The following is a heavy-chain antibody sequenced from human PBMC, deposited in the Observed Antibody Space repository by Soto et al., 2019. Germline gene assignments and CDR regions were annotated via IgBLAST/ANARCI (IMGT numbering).Heavy chain of an antibody. CDR3: ARGRGPTLY. V-gene: IGHV4-39*07. D-gene: IGHD3-10*01. CDR1: GGSISSSSYY. J-gene: IGHJ4*02. CDR2: INHSGST. Sequence: SETLSLTCTVSGGSISSSSYYWSWIRQPPGKGLEWIGEINHSGSTNYNPSLKSRVTISVDTSKNQFSLKLSSVTAADTAVYYCARGRGPTLYWGQGTLVTVSS.